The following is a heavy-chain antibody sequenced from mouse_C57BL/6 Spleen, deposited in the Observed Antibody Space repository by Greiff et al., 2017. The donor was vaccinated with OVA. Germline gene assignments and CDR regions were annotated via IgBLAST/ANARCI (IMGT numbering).Heavy chain of an antibody. Sequence: VQLQQPGAELVKPGASVKLSCKASGYTFTSYWMQWVKQRPGQGLEWIGEIDPSDSYTNYNQKFKGKATLTVDKSSSTAYMELRSLTSEYSAVYYCARDYGSGYFDVWGTGTTVTVSS. CDR1: GYTFTSYW. D-gene: IGHD1-1*01. CDR2: IDPSDSYT. CDR3: ARDYGSGYFDV. J-gene: IGHJ1*03. V-gene: IGHV1-50*01.